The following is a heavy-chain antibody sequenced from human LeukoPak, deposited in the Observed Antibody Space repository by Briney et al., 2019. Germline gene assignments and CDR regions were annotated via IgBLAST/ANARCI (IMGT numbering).Heavy chain of an antibody. V-gene: IGHV3-23*01. J-gene: IGHJ4*02. CDR1: GFTFSSDG. CDR3: AKRSGTTDY. D-gene: IGHD1-1*01. Sequence: GGSLRLSCAASGFTFSSDGMSWVRQAPGKGLEWVSSISASGGGTVYADSVKGRVTISRDNSKNTLYLQMHSLRAEDTAVYSCAKRSGTTDYWGQGTLVTVSS. CDR2: ISASGGGT.